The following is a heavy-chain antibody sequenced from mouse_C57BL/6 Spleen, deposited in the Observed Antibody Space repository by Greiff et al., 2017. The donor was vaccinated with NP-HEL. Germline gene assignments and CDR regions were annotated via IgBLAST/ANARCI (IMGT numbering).Heavy chain of an antibody. CDR1: GYAFSSSW. V-gene: IGHV1-82*01. CDR3: ASYYGPWYFDV. D-gene: IGHD1-2*01. CDR2: IYPGDGDT. Sequence: VQLQQSGPELVKPGASVKISCKASGYAFSSSWMNWVKQRPGKGLEWIGRIYPGDGDTNYNGKFKGKATLTADKSSSTAYMQLSSLTSEDSAVYFCASYYGPWYFDVCGTGTTVTVSS. J-gene: IGHJ1*03.